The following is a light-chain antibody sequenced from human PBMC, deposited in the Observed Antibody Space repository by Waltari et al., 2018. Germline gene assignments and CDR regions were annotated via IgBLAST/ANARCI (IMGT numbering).Light chain of an antibody. CDR2: LGS. Sequence: DIVMTQSPLSLPVTPGEPASISCRSSQSLLHSNGYNYLDWYLQKPGQSPQLLIYLGSNRASGVPDRFSGSVSGTEFTLTISDLQPEDFATYYCQHFYTYTIAFGHGTRLE. J-gene: IGKJ5*01. CDR3: QHFYTYTIA. CDR1: QSLLHSNGYNY. V-gene: IGKV2-28*01.